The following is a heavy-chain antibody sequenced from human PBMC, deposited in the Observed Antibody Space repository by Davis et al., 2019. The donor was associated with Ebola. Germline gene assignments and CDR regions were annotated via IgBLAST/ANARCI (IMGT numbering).Heavy chain of an antibody. CDR1: GYTFTSYD. J-gene: IGHJ5*02. CDR2: INAGNGNT. D-gene: IGHD6-19*01. V-gene: IGHV1-3*01. CDR3: ARVGVAGRLNWFDP. Sequence: ASVKVSCKASGYTFTSYDINWVRQATGQGLEWMGWINAGNGNTKYSQKFQGRVTITRDTSASTAYMELSSLRSEDTAVYYCARVGVAGRLNWFDPWGQGTLVTVSS.